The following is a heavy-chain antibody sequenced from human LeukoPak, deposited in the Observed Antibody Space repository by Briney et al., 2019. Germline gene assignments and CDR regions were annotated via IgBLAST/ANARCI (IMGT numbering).Heavy chain of an antibody. V-gene: IGHV4-59*01. CDR2: IYYSGTT. CDR3: ASNTGTVFDY. Sequence: PSETLSLTCTISGASIDSYYWSWIRQPPGKGLEWIGYIYYSGTTNYNPSLKRRVSISVDTSKIQFSLKLSSVTAADTAVYYCASNTGTVFDYWGQGALVTVSS. J-gene: IGHJ4*02. CDR1: GASIDSYY. D-gene: IGHD7-27*01.